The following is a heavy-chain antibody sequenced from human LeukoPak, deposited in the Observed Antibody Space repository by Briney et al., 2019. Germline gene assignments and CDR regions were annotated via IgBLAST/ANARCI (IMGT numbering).Heavy chain of an antibody. J-gene: IGHJ4*02. CDR1: GFTVSSNY. D-gene: IGHD6-19*01. V-gene: IGHV3-53*01. Sequence: GGSLRLSCAASGFTVSSNYMSWVRQAPGKGLEWVSIIYSGGGTFYADSVKGRFTFSGDNSKDTLYLQMNNLRAEDTAVYYCARVTLSGGPVAAYFDYWGQGTLVTVSS. CDR2: IYSGGGT. CDR3: ARVTLSGGPVAAYFDY.